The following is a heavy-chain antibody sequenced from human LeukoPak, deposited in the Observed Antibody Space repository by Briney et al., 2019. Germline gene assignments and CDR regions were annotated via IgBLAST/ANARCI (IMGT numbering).Heavy chain of an antibody. J-gene: IGHJ4*02. CDR1: GDSISSSHW. Sequence: SETLSLTCAVSGDSISSSHWWSWVRQSPGKGLEWIGEIYHSGNTNYNPSLKSRVTISVDTSRNQFSLKLSSVTAADTAVYYCAIASSSGYYQLDYWGQGTLVTVSS. CDR2: IYHSGNT. D-gene: IGHD3-22*01. CDR3: AIASSSGYYQLDY. V-gene: IGHV4-4*02.